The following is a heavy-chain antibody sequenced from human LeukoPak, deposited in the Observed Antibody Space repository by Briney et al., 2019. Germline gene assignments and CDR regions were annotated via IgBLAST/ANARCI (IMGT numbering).Heavy chain of an antibody. J-gene: IGHJ6*04. CDR3: AREAQDPSLLDV. CDR2: IYYSGST. CDR1: GGSISSSSYY. Sequence: SETLSLTCTVSGGSISSSSYYWGWIRQPSGKGLEWIGSIYYSGSTYYNPSLKSRVTISVDTSKNQFSLKLSSVTAADTAVYYCAREAQDPSLLDVWGKGTTVTVSS. V-gene: IGHV4-39*07. D-gene: IGHD2-15*01.